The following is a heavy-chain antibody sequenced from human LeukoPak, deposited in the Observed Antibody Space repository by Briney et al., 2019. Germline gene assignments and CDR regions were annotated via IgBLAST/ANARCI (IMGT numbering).Heavy chain of an antibody. J-gene: IGHJ4*02. D-gene: IGHD6-6*01. CDR3: AREDGDY. CDR1: GASITSFH. Sequence: SETLSLTCAVSGASITSFHWTWFRQPAGRGLEWIGLIYTSGSTLHNPSLQSRVAMSVDVTKNQLSLKLSYVTAADAATYYCAREDGDYWGQGTLVTVSS. V-gene: IGHV4-4*07. CDR2: IYTSGST.